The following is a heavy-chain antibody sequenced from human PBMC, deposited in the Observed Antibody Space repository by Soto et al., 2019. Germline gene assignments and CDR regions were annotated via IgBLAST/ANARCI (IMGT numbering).Heavy chain of an antibody. V-gene: IGHV1-69*06. J-gene: IGHJ6*02. D-gene: IGHD6-13*01. CDR2: IIPVFGTA. Sequence: QVQLVQSGAEVKKPGSSVKVSCKASGGTFSSSAISWVRQAPGQGLEWMAAIIPVFGTAHYAQKFQGRVTITADTPTSKAYMDMSRLIFEDTAVYSSARERPERGKQVSGQGTTVPASS. CDR1: GGTFSSSA. CDR3: ARERPERGKQV.